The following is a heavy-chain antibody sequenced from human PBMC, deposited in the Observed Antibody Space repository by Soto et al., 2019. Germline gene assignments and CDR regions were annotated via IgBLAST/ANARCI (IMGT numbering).Heavy chain of an antibody. Sequence: PSQTLSLTCVISGDSVSSNTAAWNWIRSSPSRGLEWLGRTYYRSNWRHDYAVSVRSRITVNPDTSKNHFSLQLNSVTPDDTAVYYCDRGVAGSGFDLWGQGTLVTVYS. CDR1: GDSVSSNTAA. CDR3: DRGVAGSGFDL. J-gene: IGHJ4*02. D-gene: IGHD6-19*01. V-gene: IGHV6-1*01. CDR2: TYYRSNWRH.